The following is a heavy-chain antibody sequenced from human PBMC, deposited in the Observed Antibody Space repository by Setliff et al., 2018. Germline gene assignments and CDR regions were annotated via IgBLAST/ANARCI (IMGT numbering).Heavy chain of an antibody. V-gene: IGHV4-61*09. J-gene: IGHJ5*02. Sequence: SETLSLTCTVSGGSISSGSYYWGWIRQPAGKGLEWIGHIYTSGDTDYSPSLKSRVTISVDTSKNQFSLKLSSVTAADTTVYYCARNRLLIAVDQGFDPWGQGTLVTVSS. CDR1: GGSISSGSYY. D-gene: IGHD6-19*01. CDR2: IYTSGDT. CDR3: ARNRLLIAVDQGFDP.